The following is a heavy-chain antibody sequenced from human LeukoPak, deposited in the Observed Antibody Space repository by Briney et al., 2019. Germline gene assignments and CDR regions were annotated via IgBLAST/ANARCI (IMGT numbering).Heavy chain of an antibody. Sequence: SETLSLTCAVYGGSFSGYYWSWIRQPPGKGLEWLGEINHSGSTNYNPSLKSRVTISVETSKNQFSLKLSSVTAADTAVYYCARGISSGLPFDYWGQGTLVTVSS. D-gene: IGHD3-22*01. CDR2: INHSGST. CDR3: ARGISSGLPFDY. CDR1: GGSFSGYY. J-gene: IGHJ4*02. V-gene: IGHV4-34*01.